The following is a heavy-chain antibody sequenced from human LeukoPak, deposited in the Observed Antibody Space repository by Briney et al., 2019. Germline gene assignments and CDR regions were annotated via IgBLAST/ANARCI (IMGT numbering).Heavy chain of an antibody. J-gene: IGHJ6*02. V-gene: IGHV4-59*01. CDR2: IYYSGST. Sequence: SETLSLTCTVSGGSISSDYWSWIPQPPGKGLEWIGYIYYSGSTNYNPSLKSRVAISVDTSRNQFSLKLSSVTAADAAVYYCASDRATTWIQLPLWYYYGMDVWGQGTTVTVSS. CDR3: ASDRATTWIQLPLWYYYGMDV. CDR1: GGSISSDY. D-gene: IGHD5-18*01.